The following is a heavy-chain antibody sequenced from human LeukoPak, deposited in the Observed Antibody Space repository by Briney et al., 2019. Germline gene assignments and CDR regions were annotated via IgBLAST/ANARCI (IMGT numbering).Heavy chain of an antibody. D-gene: IGHD5-18*01. CDR2: IYSGGST. J-gene: IGHJ4*02. CDR1: GFTFSTYS. V-gene: IGHV3-53*01. CDR3: ARGSRGYSYDY. Sequence: AGSLRLSCAGSGFTFSTYSIHWVRQAPGKGLEWVSVIYSGGSTYYADSVKGRFTISRDNSKNTLYLQMNSLRAEDTAVYYCARGSRGYSYDYWGQGTLVTVSS.